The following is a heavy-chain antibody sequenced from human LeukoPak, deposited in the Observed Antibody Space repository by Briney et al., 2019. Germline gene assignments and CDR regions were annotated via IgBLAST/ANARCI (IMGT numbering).Heavy chain of an antibody. V-gene: IGHV3-7*05. J-gene: IGHJ4*02. CDR3: AANGGPFDF. Sequence: PGGSLRLSCAASGFTFRSYWMSWVRQAPGKGLEFVANIKQEGNEKYYVDSVKGRFTISRDNAKNSLYLQMNGLRAEDTAVYYCAANGGPFDFWGQGTLVTVSA. CDR1: GFTFRSYW. D-gene: IGHD4-23*01. CDR2: IKQEGNEK.